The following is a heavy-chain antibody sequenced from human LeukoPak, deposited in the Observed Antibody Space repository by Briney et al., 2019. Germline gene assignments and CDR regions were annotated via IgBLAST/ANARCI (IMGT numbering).Heavy chain of an antibody. CDR2: IDYSGST. J-gene: IGHJ6*03. CDR3: AGTYYDFWSSYYTYYYYMDV. V-gene: IGHV4-59*11. Sequence: SETLSLTCTVSGGSISSHYWSWIRQPPGEGREWIGYIDYSGSTNYNPSLKSRVTISVDTSKNQFSLKLSSVTAADTAVYYCAGTYYDFWSSYYTYYYYMDVWGKGTTVTVSS. CDR1: GGSISSHY. D-gene: IGHD3-3*01.